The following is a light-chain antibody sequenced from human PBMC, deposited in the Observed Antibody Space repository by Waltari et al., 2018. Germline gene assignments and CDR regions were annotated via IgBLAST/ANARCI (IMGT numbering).Light chain of an antibody. CDR1: SSDVGAYEY. CDR2: EVN. CDR3: SSYTTIASYV. J-gene: IGLJ1*01. V-gene: IGLV2-14*01. Sequence: QSALTQPASVSASPGQSNTISCTGTSSDVGAYEYISWYQQHPGKVPKLIIYEVNNRPSGVSDRFSGSKFDNTASLTISGLQPEDEADYYCSSYTTIASYVFGTGTKVTVL.